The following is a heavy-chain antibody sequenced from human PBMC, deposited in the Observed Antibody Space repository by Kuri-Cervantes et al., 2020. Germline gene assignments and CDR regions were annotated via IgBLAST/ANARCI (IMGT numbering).Heavy chain of an antibody. CDR3: ARPPPGAAYEYWYGMDV. D-gene: IGHD3-10*01. V-gene: IGHV1-69*13. CDR2: IIPIFGTA. J-gene: IGHJ6*02. Sequence: SVKVSCKASGGTFSSYAISWVRQAPGQGLEWMGGIIPIFGTANCAQKFQGRVTITADESTSTAYMELSSLRSGDTAVYYCARPPPGAAYEYWYGMDVWGQGTTVTVSS. CDR1: GGTFSSYA.